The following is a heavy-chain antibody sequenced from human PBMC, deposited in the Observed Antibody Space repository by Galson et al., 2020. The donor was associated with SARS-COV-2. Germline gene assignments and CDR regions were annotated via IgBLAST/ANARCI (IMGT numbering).Heavy chain of an antibody. Sequence: GGSLRLSCAASGFTFSSYAMHWVRQAPGKGLEWVAVISYDGSNKYYADSVKGRFTISRDNSKNTLYLQMNSLRAEDTAVYYCAREAAIAVAGGYYYYGMDVWGQGTTVTVSS. J-gene: IGHJ6*02. D-gene: IGHD6-19*01. V-gene: IGHV3-30*04. CDR3: AREAAIAVAGGYYYYGMDV. CDR1: GFTFSSYA. CDR2: ISYDGSNK.